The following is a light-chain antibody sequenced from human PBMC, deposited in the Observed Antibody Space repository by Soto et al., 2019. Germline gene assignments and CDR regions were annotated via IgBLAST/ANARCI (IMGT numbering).Light chain of an antibody. Sequence: EIVLTQSPGTLSLSPGERATLSCRASQSISSSYLAWYQQKPGQAPRLLIYGASKRATGIPDRFSGSGSGTDFTLTISRLESEDLAVYYCQQYRSAPAWTFGQGTKVEIK. CDR2: GAS. V-gene: IGKV3-20*01. J-gene: IGKJ1*01. CDR1: QSISSSY. CDR3: QQYRSAPAWT.